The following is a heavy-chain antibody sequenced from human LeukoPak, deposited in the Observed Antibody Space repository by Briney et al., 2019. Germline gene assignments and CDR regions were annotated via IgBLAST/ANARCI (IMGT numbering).Heavy chain of an antibody. Sequence: PSETLSLTGTVSGGAISGGSYDGSWIRPPAGKGVEWIGRIYTSGSTTYNPSLKRRATLPVGPSKNQFCRERTSVPAADPAVYYCARGGLDFDYWGQGPLVTVSS. J-gene: IGHJ4*02. V-gene: IGHV4-61*02. CDR1: GGAISGGSYD. CDR3: ARGGLDFDY. CDR2: IYTSGST. D-gene: IGHD6-19*01.